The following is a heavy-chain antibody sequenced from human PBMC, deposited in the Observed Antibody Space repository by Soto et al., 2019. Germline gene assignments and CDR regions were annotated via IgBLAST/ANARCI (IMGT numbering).Heavy chain of an antibody. CDR2: MYYNANA. CDR1: GGSFTSTNYF. D-gene: IGHD3-3*01. V-gene: IGHV4-39*01. Sequence: SETLSLTCTVSGGSFTSTNYFWGWIRQPPGKGLEWIGYMYYNANAFYSPSLKSRVTMSVDTSKRQFSLDLRSVTAADTAMYYCARWVIYAFWSGYYQKYYWFDPWGQGTLVTVSS. CDR3: ARWVIYAFWSGYYQKYYWFDP. J-gene: IGHJ5*02.